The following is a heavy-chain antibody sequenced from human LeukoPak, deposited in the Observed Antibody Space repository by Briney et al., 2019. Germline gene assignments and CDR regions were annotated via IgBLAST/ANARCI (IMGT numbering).Heavy chain of an antibody. CDR2: IKLDGSEK. CDR3: ARDQHDTWSRRGNFDS. CDR1: GFTFGKYW. D-gene: IGHD3-3*01. J-gene: IGHJ4*02. Sequence: GGSLRLSCVASGFTFGKYWMSWVRQAPGKGLEWVANIKLDGSEKNYVDSVKGRFTISRDNTKNSLYLQMNSLRAEDTAVFYCARDQHDTWSRRGNFDSWGQGSLLTVSS. V-gene: IGHV3-7*03.